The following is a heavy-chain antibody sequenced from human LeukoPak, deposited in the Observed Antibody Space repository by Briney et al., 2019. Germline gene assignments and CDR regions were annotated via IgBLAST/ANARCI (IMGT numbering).Heavy chain of an antibody. Sequence: PGGSLRLSCAASGFTFSAYWMSWIRQVPGKGLEWVANMRPDGNVKFYVDSVKGRFTISRDNAKNSLFLQMSDLGGDDTAVYYCARDVRAGNDARPDWYFEFWGPGTLVTVSS. V-gene: IGHV3-7*01. D-gene: IGHD6-13*01. J-gene: IGHJ2*01. CDR3: ARDVRAGNDARPDWYFEF. CDR1: GFTFSAYW. CDR2: MRPDGNVK.